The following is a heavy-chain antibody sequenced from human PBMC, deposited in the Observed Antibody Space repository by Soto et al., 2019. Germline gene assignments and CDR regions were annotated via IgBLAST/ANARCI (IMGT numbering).Heavy chain of an antibody. V-gene: IGHV1-18*01. CDR1: GYTFSNSG. Sequence: QVQLAQSGGEVKKPGASVKVSCKASGYTFSNSGIGWVRQAPGQGLEWMGWINGYNGNTNYAQKFQGRVTMTTDTSTTTAYMEVKSLRSDDTAVYYCARGDSPVHFDNWGQGTLVTGSS. CDR2: INGYNGNT. J-gene: IGHJ4*02. CDR3: ARGDSPVHFDN. D-gene: IGHD4-4*01.